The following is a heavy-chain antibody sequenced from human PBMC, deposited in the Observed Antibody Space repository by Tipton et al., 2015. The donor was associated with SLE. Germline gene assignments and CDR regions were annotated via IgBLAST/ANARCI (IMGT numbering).Heavy chain of an antibody. J-gene: IGHJ4*02. CDR1: GGSFSGYY. CDR2: INHSGRT. V-gene: IGHV4-34*01. D-gene: IGHD1-1*01. Sequence: TLSLTCAVYGGSFSGYYWTWIRQPPGKGLEWIGEINHSGRTNYNPSLKSRVTISVDTSKNQFSLKVNSVTAADTAVYYCARDDPWKYFDYWGQGTLVTVSS. CDR3: ARDDPWKYFDY.